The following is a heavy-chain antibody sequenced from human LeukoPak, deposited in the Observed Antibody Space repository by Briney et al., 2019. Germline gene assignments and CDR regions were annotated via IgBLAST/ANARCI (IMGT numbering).Heavy chain of an antibody. Sequence: SGGSLRPSCAASGFTFSSYAMHWVRQAPGKGLEWVAVISYDGSNKYYADSVKGRFTISRDNSKNTLYLQMNSLRAEDTAVYYCARDRGRLGWLRPICRYWGQGTLVTVSS. CDR3: ARDRGRLGWLRPICRY. V-gene: IGHV3-30-3*01. CDR2: ISYDGSNK. J-gene: IGHJ4*02. D-gene: IGHD5-12*01. CDR1: GFTFSSYA.